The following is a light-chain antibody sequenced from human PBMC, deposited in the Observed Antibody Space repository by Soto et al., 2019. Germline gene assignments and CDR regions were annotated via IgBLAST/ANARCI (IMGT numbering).Light chain of an antibody. V-gene: IGKV1-5*03. CDR1: QTISSW. CDR2: KAS. CDR3: QHYNSYSEA. J-gene: IGKJ1*01. Sequence: DIQMTQSPSTPSGSVGDRVTITCRASQTISSWLAWYQQKQGKAPKIMIYKASTLKSGVPSRFSGSVSGTEGTITISSLKQDDGSTYYCQHYNSYSEAFGQGTKEDIK.